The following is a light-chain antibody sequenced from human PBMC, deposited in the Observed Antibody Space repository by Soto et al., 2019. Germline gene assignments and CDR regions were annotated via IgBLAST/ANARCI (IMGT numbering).Light chain of an antibody. CDR1: SSNIGLNY. CDR2: RNN. J-gene: IGLJ2*01. V-gene: IGLV1-47*01. Sequence: QSVLTQPPSASGTPGQRVTISCSGSSSNIGLNYVYWYQHLPGTAPKLLIYRNNQRPSGVPDRFSGSKSGSSASLAISGLRSDDEADYYCAALDDSLSGVVFGGGTKLTVL. CDR3: AALDDSLSGVV.